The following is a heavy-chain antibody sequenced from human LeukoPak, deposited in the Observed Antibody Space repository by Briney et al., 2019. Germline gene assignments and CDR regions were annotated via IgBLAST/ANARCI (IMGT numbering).Heavy chain of an antibody. CDR2: FDPEHGET. CDR1: GYTLTELS. J-gene: IGHJ4*02. Sequence: ASVKVSCKVSGYTLTELSMHWVRQAPGKGLEWMGGFDPEHGETIYAQKFQGRVTMTEDTSTSTAYMELRSLRSDDTAVYYCARVDSGDYYDSSGYYDYWGQGTLVTVSS. V-gene: IGHV1-24*01. CDR3: ARVDSGDYYDSSGYYDY. D-gene: IGHD3-22*01.